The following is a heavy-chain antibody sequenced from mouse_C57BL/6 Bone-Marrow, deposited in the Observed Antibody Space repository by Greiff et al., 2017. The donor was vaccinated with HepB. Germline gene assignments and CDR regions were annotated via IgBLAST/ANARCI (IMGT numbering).Heavy chain of an antibody. CDR1: GFNIKNTY. Sequence: EVQLQQSVAELVRPGASVKLSCTASGFNIKNTYMHWVKQRPEQGLEWLGRIDPANGNTKYAPKFQGKATITADTSSNTAYLQLSSLTSEDPAMYCGASVSYYYGSSYPYAMDDWGQGPSVTVSS. V-gene: IGHV14-3*01. D-gene: IGHD1-1*01. J-gene: IGHJ4*01. CDR2: IDPANGNT. CDR3: ASVSYYYGSSYPYAMDD.